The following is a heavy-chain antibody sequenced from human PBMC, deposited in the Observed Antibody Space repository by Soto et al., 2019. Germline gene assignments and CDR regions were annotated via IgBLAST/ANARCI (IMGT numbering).Heavy chain of an antibody. D-gene: IGHD3-3*01. J-gene: IGHJ4*02. V-gene: IGHV4-31*03. CDR3: AREGARSGYYPQYYFDY. CDR1: GGSISSGGYY. CDR2: IYYSGST. Sequence: QVQLQESGPGLVKPSQTLSLTCTVSGGSISSGGYYWSWIRQHPGKGLEWIGYIYYSGSTYYNPSLKSRVTISVDTSKNQFSLKLSSVTAADTAVYYCAREGARSGYYPQYYFDYWGLGTLVTVSS.